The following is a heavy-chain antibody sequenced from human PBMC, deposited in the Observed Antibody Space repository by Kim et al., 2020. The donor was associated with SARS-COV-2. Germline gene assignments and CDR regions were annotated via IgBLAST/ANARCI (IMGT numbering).Heavy chain of an antibody. J-gene: IGHJ6*02. CDR1: GFTFDDYA. D-gene: IGHD3-9*01. CDR3: AKDILTGTHYYYGMDV. V-gene: IGHV3-9*01. CDR2: ISWNSGSI. Sequence: GGSLRLSCAASGFTFDDYAMHWVRQAPGKGLEWVSGISWNSGSIGYADSVKGRFTISRDNAKNSLYLQMNSLRAEDTALYYCAKDILTGTHYYYGMDVWGQGTTVTVSS.